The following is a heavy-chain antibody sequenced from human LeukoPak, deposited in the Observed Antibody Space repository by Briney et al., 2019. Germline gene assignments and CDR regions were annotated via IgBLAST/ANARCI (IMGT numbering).Heavy chain of an antibody. J-gene: IGHJ4*02. Sequence: SVKVSCKASGGTFSSYAISWVRQAPGQGLEWMGRIIPILGIANYAQKFQGRVTITRNTSISTAYMELSSLRSEDTAVYYCARGGWELHFDYWGQGTLVTVSS. CDR3: ARGGWELHFDY. D-gene: IGHD1-26*01. CDR2: IIPILGIA. CDR1: GGTFSSYA. V-gene: IGHV1-69*04.